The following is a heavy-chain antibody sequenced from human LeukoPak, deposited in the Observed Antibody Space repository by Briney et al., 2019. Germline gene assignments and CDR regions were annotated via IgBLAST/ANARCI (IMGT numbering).Heavy chain of an antibody. CDR3: ARDPQLGPFDY. CDR2: IYTSEST. CDR1: GGSISSYY. V-gene: IGHV4-4*07. Sequence: SETLSLTCIVSGGSISSYYWSWIRQPAGKGLEWIGRIYTSESTNYNPSLKSRVTMSVDTSKKQFSLKLSSVTAADTAVYYCARDPQLGPFDYWGQGTLVTVSS. D-gene: IGHD6-6*01. J-gene: IGHJ4*02.